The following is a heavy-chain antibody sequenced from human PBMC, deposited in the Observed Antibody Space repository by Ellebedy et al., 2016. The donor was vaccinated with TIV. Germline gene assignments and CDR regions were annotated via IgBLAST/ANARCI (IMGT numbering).Heavy chain of an antibody. CDR2: ISSRSSYI. Sequence: GESLKISXAASGFTFSSYSMNWVRQAPGKGLEWVSSISSRSSYIYYADSVKGRFTISRDNAKNSLYLRMNSLSDEDTAVYFCARRESSVWYWNYWGQGTLVTVSS. V-gene: IGHV3-21*01. D-gene: IGHD6-19*01. J-gene: IGHJ4*02. CDR3: ARRESSVWYWNY. CDR1: GFTFSSYS.